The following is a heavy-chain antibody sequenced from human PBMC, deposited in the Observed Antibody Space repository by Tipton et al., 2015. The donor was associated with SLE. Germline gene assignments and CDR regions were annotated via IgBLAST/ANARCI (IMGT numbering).Heavy chain of an antibody. J-gene: IGHJ4*02. Sequence: TLSLTCTVSGGSISSDYWTWIRQPPGKGLEWIGSIFYSGSTTYNPSLKSRVTMSVDTPKNQFSLKLTSVTAADTAVYYCARQRLQPGGDYFDYWGQGTLVTVSS. D-gene: IGHD4-11*01. CDR2: IFYSGST. CDR1: GGSISSDY. V-gene: IGHV4-59*07. CDR3: ARQRLQPGGDYFDY.